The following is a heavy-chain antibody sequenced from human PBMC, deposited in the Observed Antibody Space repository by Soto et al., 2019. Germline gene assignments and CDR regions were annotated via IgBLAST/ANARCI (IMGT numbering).Heavy chain of an antibody. D-gene: IGHD2-8*01. CDR1: GFTIRNYA. CDR2: IGGGSDST. CDR3: EVSWT. Sequence: EVQVVESGGDLVQPGGSLRLSCAASGFTIRNYAMSWVRQAPGKALEWVSGIGGGSDSTYYADSVKGRFTIFKDNSKNTLYLQISSLRVEDTAVYHCEVSWTWGQGTMVTVSS. V-gene: IGHV3-23*04. J-gene: IGHJ3*01.